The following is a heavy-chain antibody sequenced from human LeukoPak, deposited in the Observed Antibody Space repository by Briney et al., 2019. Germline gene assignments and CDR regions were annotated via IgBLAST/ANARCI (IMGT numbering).Heavy chain of an antibody. Sequence: GGSLRLSCAASGFTFSSYWMHWVRQAPGKGLVWVSRINSDGSSTSYADSVKGRFTFSRDNAKNTLYLQMNSLRAEDTAVYYCARGGRYSYGPFDYWGQGTLVTVSS. V-gene: IGHV3-74*01. D-gene: IGHD5-18*01. CDR3: ARGGRYSYGPFDY. J-gene: IGHJ4*02. CDR1: GFTFSSYW. CDR2: INSDGSST.